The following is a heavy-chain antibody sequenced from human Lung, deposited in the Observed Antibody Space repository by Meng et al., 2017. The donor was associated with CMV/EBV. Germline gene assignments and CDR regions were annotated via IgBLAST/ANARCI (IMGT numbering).Heavy chain of an antibody. D-gene: IGHD6-13*01. CDR2: IRYDGSNK. CDR1: GFTFSSYG. CDR3: AKDRLSSSSWYYYYYGMDV. V-gene: IGHV3-30*02. Sequence: SXAASGFTFSSYGMHWVRQAPGKGLEWVAFIRYDGSNKYYADSVKGRFTISRDNSKNTLYLQMNSLRAEDTAVYYCAKDRLSSSSWYYYYYGMDVWXQGTXVTVAS. J-gene: IGHJ6*02.